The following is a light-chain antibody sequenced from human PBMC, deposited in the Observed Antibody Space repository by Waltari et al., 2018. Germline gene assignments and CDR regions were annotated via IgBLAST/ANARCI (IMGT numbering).Light chain of an antibody. CDR2: NVN. CDR1: SSDIGAYNY. Sequence: QSALTQPASVSGSPVQSITISCTGTSSDIGAYNYVSWYQQHHGKVPKVIIYNVNERPSRGSSRFSGSKSGNTASLTISGLQAEDEADYYCGSYTGSDIYLFGTGTKVTVV. V-gene: IGLV2-14*03. CDR3: GSYTGSDIYL. J-gene: IGLJ1*01.